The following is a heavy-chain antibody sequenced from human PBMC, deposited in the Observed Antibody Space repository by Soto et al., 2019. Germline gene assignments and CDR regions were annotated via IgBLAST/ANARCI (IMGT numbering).Heavy chain of an antibody. J-gene: IGHJ5*02. Sequence: VHLVQSGAEVKKPGASVKVSCKASGYTFISYPITWVRQAPGQGLEWMGWISTYNGNTHYAHKFQDRLTLTTDTSTSTAYMELRSLRSDDTAVYFCAKMSAAVGGRFDPWGQGTLVTVSS. D-gene: IGHD6-13*01. CDR1: GYTFISYP. CDR3: AKMSAAVGGRFDP. CDR2: ISTYNGNT. V-gene: IGHV1-18*01.